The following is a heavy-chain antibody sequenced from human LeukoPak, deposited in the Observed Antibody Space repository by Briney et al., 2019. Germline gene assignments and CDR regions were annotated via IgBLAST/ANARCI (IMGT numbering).Heavy chain of an antibody. CDR2: IKPDGSEK. Sequence: GGSLRLSCAASGFTFSTYWMAWVRQAPGKGLEWVAKIKPDGSEKDHVDSVKGRFTISRDNAKNSLYLQLNSLRAEDTAVYYCARSRFYFDYWGQGTLVTVSS. J-gene: IGHJ4*02. V-gene: IGHV3-7*01. CDR3: ARSRFYFDY. CDR1: GFTFSTYW.